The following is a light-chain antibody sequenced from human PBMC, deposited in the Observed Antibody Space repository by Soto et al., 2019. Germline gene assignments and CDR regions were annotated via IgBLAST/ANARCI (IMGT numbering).Light chain of an antibody. Sequence: QSVPTPAARVSGSPGQSITISCTGTSSDVGGYNYVSWYQQHPGKAPKLMIYEVSNRPSGVSNRFSGSKSGNTASLTISGLQVEDEADYYCSSYTSSSTLVFGTGTKVTVL. CDR1: SSDVGGYNY. CDR2: EVS. CDR3: SSYTSSSTLV. V-gene: IGLV2-14*01. J-gene: IGLJ1*01.